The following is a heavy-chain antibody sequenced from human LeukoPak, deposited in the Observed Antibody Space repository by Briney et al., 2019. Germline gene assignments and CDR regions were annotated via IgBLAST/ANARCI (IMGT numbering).Heavy chain of an antibody. Sequence: GGSLRLSCTVSGFTVSSNSMSWIRQAPGKGLEWVSYISSSGSTIYYADSVKGRFTISRDNAKNSLYLQMNSLRAEDTAVYYCARSYYGSGSYFYYWGQGTLVTVSS. CDR3: ARSYYGSGSYFYY. CDR1: GFTVSSNS. D-gene: IGHD3-10*01. J-gene: IGHJ4*02. CDR2: ISSSGSTI. V-gene: IGHV3-11*01.